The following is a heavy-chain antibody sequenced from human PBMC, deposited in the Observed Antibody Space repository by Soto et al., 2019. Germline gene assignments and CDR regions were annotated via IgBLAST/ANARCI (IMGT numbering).Heavy chain of an antibody. CDR3: ARGPTNMITCGGVNLGLVGAFDI. Sequence: QVQLVQSGAEVKKPGASVKVSCKASGYTFTSYYMHWVRQAPGQGLEWMGIINPSGGSTSYAQKFQGRVTMTRDTSTSTVYMELSSLRSEDTAVYYCARGPTNMITCGGVNLGLVGAFDIWGQGTMVTVSS. D-gene: IGHD3-16*01. CDR1: GYTFTSYY. CDR2: INPSGGST. V-gene: IGHV1-46*01. J-gene: IGHJ3*02.